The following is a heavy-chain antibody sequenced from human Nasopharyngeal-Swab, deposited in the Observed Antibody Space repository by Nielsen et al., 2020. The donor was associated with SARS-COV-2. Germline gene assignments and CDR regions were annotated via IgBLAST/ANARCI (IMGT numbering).Heavy chain of an antibody. CDR1: GYTFTSYA. D-gene: IGHD3-10*01. J-gene: IGHJ4*02. V-gene: IGHV1-3*01. CDR3: ARDLRGSDLLGSFDY. Sequence: ASVKVSCKASGYTFTSYAMHWVRQAPGQRLEWMGWINAGNGNTKYSQKFQGRVTITRDTSASTAYMELSSLRSEDTAVYYCARDLRGSDLLGSFDYWGQGTLVTVSS. CDR2: INAGNGNT.